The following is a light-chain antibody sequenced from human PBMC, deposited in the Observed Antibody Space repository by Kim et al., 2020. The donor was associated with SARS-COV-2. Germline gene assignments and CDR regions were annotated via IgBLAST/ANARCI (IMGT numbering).Light chain of an antibody. J-gene: IGLJ2*01. CDR1: SSDVGSYNL. V-gene: IGLV2-23*02. CDR2: DVS. CDR3: CSYAGSSTLV. Sequence: GQSITISCTGTSSDVGSYNLVSWYQQLPGKAPKLMIYDVSKRPSGVSNRFSGSKSRNTASLTISGLQADDEADYYCCSYAGSSTLVFGGGTQLTVL.